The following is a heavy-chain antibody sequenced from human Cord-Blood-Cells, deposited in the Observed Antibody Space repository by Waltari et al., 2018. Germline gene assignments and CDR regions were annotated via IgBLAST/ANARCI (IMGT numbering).Heavy chain of an antibody. V-gene: IGHV4-34*01. D-gene: IGHD1-26*01. CDR3: ARDGGSYPLDY. Sequence: QVQLQQWGAGLLKPSETLSLTCAVYGGSFSGYYWSWIRPPPGKGLEWIGEINHSGSTYDHRTLKRRVTISVDTSKNQFSLKLSSVTAADTAVYYCARDGGSYPLDYWGQGTLVTVSS. CDR2: INHSGST. CDR1: GGSFSGYY. J-gene: IGHJ4*02.